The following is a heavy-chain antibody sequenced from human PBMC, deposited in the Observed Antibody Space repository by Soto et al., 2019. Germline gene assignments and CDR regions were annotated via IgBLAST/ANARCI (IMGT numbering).Heavy chain of an antibody. CDR1: GFSLSNARMG. Sequence: QVTLKESGPVLVKPTETLTLTCTVSGFSLSNARMGVSWIRQPPGKALEWLAHIFSSDEKSYNTSLKSRLTISKDTSKSQVVLTITNMDPVDTATYYCARNQRDSGSYYFDYWGQGTLVTVSS. V-gene: IGHV2-26*01. D-gene: IGHD3-10*01. CDR2: IFSSDEK. J-gene: IGHJ4*02. CDR3: ARNQRDSGSYYFDY.